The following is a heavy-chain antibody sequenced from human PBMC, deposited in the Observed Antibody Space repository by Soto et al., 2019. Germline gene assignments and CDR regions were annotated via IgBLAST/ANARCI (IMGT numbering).Heavy chain of an antibody. CDR1: GGSFSGYY. Sequence: SETLSLTCAVYGGSFSGYYWSWIRQPPGKWLEWIGEINHSGSTNYNPSLKSRVTISVDTSKNQFSLKLSSVTAADTAVYYCARFTIFGVVPYYYYGMDVWGQGTTVTVSS. D-gene: IGHD3-3*01. CDR2: INHSGST. V-gene: IGHV4-34*01. CDR3: ARFTIFGVVPYYYYGMDV. J-gene: IGHJ6*02.